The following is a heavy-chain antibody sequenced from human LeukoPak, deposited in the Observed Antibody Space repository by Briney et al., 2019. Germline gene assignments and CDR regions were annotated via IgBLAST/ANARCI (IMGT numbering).Heavy chain of an antibody. CDR1: GFTFSDYY. V-gene: IGHV3-11*01. CDR2: ISSGSTI. D-gene: IGHD3-10*01. Sequence: GGSLRLSCAASGFTFSDYYMSWIRQAPGKGLEWVSYISSGSTIYYADSVKGRFTISRDNAKNSLYLQMNSLRAEDTAVYYCARDSVAWHYGSGPFDYWGQGTLVTVSS. J-gene: IGHJ4*02. CDR3: ARDSVAWHYGSGPFDY.